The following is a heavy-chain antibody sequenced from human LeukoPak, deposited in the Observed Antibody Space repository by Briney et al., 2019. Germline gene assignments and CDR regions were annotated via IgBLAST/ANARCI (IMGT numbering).Heavy chain of an antibody. CDR2: IYYSGST. V-gene: IGHV4-59*01. D-gene: IGHD4-17*01. CDR1: GVSISSYY. J-gene: IGHJ4*02. CDR3: ARTTVATWRYYFNY. Sequence: PSETLSLTCTASGVSISSYYWSWIRQPPGKGLEWIGYIYYSGSTNYNPSLKSRVSMSVDTSTNQFSLRLSSVTAADTAVYYCARTTVATWRYYFNYWGQGTLVTVSS.